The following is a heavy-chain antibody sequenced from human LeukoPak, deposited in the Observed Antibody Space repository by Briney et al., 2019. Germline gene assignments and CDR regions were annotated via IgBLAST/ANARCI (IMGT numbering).Heavy chain of an antibody. Sequence: GGSLRPSCAASGFTFSSYGMHWVRQAPGKGLEWVAFIRYDGSNKYYADSVKGRFTISRDNSKNTLYLQMNSLRAEDTAVYYCAKDSLDIVVVPAARTSAHHHYMDVWGKGTTVTISS. CDR3: AKDSLDIVVVPAARTSAHHHYMDV. J-gene: IGHJ6*03. D-gene: IGHD2-2*03. CDR1: GFTFSSYG. CDR2: IRYDGSNK. V-gene: IGHV3-30*02.